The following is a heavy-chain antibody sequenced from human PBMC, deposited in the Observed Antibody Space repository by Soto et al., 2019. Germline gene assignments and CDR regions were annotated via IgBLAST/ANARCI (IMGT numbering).Heavy chain of an antibody. J-gene: IGHJ5*02. CDR3: TTARGPQRAIFGVVILNNWFDP. D-gene: IGHD3-3*01. CDR1: GFTFSNAW. V-gene: IGHV3-15*01. Sequence: GGSLRLSCAASGFTFSNAWMSWVRQAPGKGLEWVGRIKSKTDGGTTDYAAPVKGRFTISRDDSKNTLYLQMNSLKTEDTAVYYCTTARGPQRAIFGVVILNNWFDPWGQGTLVTVSS. CDR2: IKSKTDGGTT.